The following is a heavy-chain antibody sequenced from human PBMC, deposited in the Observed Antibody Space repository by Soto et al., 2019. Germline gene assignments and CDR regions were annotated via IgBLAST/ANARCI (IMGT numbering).Heavy chain of an antibody. V-gene: IGHV3-21*01. CDR2: ISSSSYI. J-gene: IGHJ6*02. CDR1: GFAFSSYS. Sequence: WWSRRLSCAASGFAFSSYSMNWVRQAPGKGLEWVSSISSSSYIYYADSVKGRFTISRDNGKNMFFLQMNSLRAEDTAVYYCARAYSGRLPRRADYYFAMDVWGQGTTVTVSS. CDR3: ARAYSGRLPRRADYYFAMDV. D-gene: IGHD2-15*01.